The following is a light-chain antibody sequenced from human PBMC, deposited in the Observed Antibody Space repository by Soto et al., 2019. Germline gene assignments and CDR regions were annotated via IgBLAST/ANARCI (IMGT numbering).Light chain of an antibody. J-gene: IGKJ5*01. CDR3: QQRSNWPIT. CDR2: DAS. V-gene: IGKV3-11*01. CDR1: RSVSSY. Sequence: IVLAQSPATLSLSPGESATLSCSATRSVSSYLAWYQQKPGQAPRLLIYDASSRPTDIPARFSGSGSGADFTLTISSLEPEDFALYYCQQRSNWPITFGQGTRLEIK.